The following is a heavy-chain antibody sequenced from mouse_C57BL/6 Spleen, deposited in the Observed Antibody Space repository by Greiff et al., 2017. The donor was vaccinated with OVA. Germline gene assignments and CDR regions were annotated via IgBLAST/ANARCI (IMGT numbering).Heavy chain of an antibody. Sequence: EVQLVESGGGLVQPGGSLSLSCAASGFTFTDYYMSWVRQPPGKALEWLGFIRNKANGYTTEYSASVKGRFTISRDNSQSILYLQMNALRAEDSATYYCARVYSNGAMDYWGQGTSVTVSS. CDR3: ARVYSNGAMDY. CDR1: GFTFTDYY. V-gene: IGHV7-3*01. J-gene: IGHJ4*01. D-gene: IGHD2-5*01. CDR2: IRNKANGYTT.